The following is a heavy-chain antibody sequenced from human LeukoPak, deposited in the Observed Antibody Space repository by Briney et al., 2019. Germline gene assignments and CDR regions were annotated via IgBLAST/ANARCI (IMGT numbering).Heavy chain of an antibody. J-gene: IGHJ5*02. CDR3: ARRDRSGSYRDYNWFDP. CDR2: IYPGDSDT. CDR1: GYSLTSYW. D-gene: IGHD3-10*01. Sequence: GESLKISCKGSGYSLTSYWIGWVRQMPGKGLEWMGIIYPGDSDTRYSTSFQGQVTISADKSISTAYLQWSSLKASDTAMYYCARRDRSGSYRDYNWFDPWGQGTLVTVSS. V-gene: IGHV5-51*01.